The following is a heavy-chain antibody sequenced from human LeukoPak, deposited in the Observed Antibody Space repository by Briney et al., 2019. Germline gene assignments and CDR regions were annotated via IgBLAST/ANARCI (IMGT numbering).Heavy chain of an antibody. D-gene: IGHD3-9*01. J-gene: IGHJ5*02. CDR2: MNPNSGNT. CDR1: GYTFTSYD. Sequence: ASVKVSCKASGYTFTSYDITWVRQATGQGLEWMGWMNPNSGNTGYAQKFQGRVTMTRNTSISTAYMELSSLRSEDTAVYYCARALRDILTDYYFVDWFDPWGQGTLVTVSS. CDR3: ARALRDILTDYYFVDWFDP. V-gene: IGHV1-8*01.